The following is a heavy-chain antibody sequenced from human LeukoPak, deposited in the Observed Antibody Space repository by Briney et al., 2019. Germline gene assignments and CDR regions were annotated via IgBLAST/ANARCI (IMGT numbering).Heavy chain of an antibody. J-gene: IGHJ3*02. Sequence: ASVKVSCKASGYTFTSYDINWVRQATGQGLELMGWMNPNSSNTGYSQKFQDRRIMIRNTSISTAYMELSSLRSEDTAVYYCARGYYFKARSNAFDIWGQGTMVTVSS. CDR2: MNPNSSNT. CDR1: GYTFTSYD. CDR3: ARGYYFKARSNAFDI. V-gene: IGHV1-8*01. D-gene: IGHD3-22*01.